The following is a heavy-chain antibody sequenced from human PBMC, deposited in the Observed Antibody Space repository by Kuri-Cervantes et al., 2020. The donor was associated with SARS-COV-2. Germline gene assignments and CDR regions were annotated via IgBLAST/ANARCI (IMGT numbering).Heavy chain of an antibody. V-gene: IGHV3-53*05. D-gene: IGHD1-26*01. CDR2: IYSGGRT. Sequence: GGSLRLSCATSGFTVSSNYMRWVRQAPGKGLEWVSVIYSGGRTYYADSVKGRFTISRDNSKNTLYLQMNSLRAEDTAVYYCAKDLRYSGSYYFDYWGQGTLVTVSS. CDR3: AKDLRYSGSYYFDY. J-gene: IGHJ4*02. CDR1: GFTVSSNY.